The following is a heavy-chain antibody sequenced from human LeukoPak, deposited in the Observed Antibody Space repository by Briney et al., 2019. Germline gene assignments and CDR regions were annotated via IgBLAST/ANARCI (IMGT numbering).Heavy chain of an antibody. CDR1: GFTFSSYW. CDR3: ARESTQKAVAYDY. J-gene: IGHJ4*02. D-gene: IGHD6-19*01. V-gene: IGHV3-7*05. Sequence: GGSLRLPCAASGFTFSSYWMSWVRQAPGKGLEWVANIKQNGSEKYYVDSVRGRFTISRDNAKNSLYLQMNSLRAEDTAVYYCARESTQKAVAYDYWGQGTLVTVSS. CDR2: IKQNGSEK.